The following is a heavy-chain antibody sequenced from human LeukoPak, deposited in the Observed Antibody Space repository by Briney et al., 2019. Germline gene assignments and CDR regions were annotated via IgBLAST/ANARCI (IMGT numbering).Heavy chain of an antibody. J-gene: IGHJ4*02. D-gene: IGHD6-25*01. Sequence: GGSLRLSCAASGFTFSSYSMHWVRQAPGKGLEWVAVISYDGSNKYYADSVKGRFTISRDNSKNTLYLQMNSLRAEDTAVYYCAKDRSGVVNHYFDYWGQGTLVTVSS. CDR1: GFTFSSYS. V-gene: IGHV3-30-3*01. CDR2: ISYDGSNK. CDR3: AKDRSGVVNHYFDY.